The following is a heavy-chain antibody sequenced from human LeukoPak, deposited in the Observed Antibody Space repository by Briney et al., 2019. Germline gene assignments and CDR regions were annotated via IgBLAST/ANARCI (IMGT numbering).Heavy chain of an antibody. J-gene: IGHJ3*02. CDR1: RRLFNGYS. Sequence: GGSLRLSCTVSRRLFNGYSMSWVRQAPGKGLEWVSTITKSGDQTHYADSVRGLFTISRDIFKNTLYLQMNSLRAEDTAVYHCVKSAGKDGYRDVFDIWGQGTVVTVSS. D-gene: IGHD5-24*01. CDR2: ITKSGDQT. CDR3: VKSAGKDGYRDVFDI. V-gene: IGHV3-23*01.